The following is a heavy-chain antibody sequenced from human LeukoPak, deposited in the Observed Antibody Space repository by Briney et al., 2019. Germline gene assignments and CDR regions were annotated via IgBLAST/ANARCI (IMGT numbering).Heavy chain of an antibody. Sequence: PGGYLRLSCAVSGFTFSSYDMHWVRQATGKGLEWVSAIGSAGDTYYPGSVKGRFTISRDNSKNTLYLQMNSRRAEDTAVYYCARRADRWLQLGQGFDYWGQGTLVTVSS. D-gene: IGHD5-24*01. J-gene: IGHJ4*02. CDR2: IGSAGDT. V-gene: IGHV3-13*01. CDR3: ARRADRWLQLGQGFDY. CDR1: GFTFSSYD.